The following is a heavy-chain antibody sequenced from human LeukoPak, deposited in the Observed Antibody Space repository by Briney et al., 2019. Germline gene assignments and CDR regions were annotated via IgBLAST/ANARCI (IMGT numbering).Heavy chain of an antibody. CDR3: ARVLSMRGSGSYYFIYYYYGMDV. D-gene: IGHD1-26*01. J-gene: IGHJ6*02. V-gene: IGHV3-11*01. CDR2: ISSSGSTI. Sequence: PGGSLRLSCAASGFTFSDYYMSWIRQAPGKGLEWVSYISSSGSTIYYADSVKGRFTISRDNAKNSLYLQMNSPRAEDTAVYYCARVLSMRGSGSYYFIYYYYGMDVWGQGTTVTVSS. CDR1: GFTFSDYY.